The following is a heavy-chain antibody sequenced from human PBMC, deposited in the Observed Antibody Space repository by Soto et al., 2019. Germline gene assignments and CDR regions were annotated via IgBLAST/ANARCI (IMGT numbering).Heavy chain of an antibody. V-gene: IGHV1-58*01. J-gene: IGHJ6*02. CDR1: GFTFTSSA. CDR3: AASIAAAGYYYYYYGMDV. D-gene: IGHD6-13*01. CDR2: IVVGSGNT. Sequence: PSVKVSCKASGFTFTSSAVQWVRQARGQRLEWIGWIVVGSGNTNYAQKFQERVTITRDMSTSTAYMELSSLRSEDTAVYYCAASIAAAGYYYYYYGMDVWGQGTTV.